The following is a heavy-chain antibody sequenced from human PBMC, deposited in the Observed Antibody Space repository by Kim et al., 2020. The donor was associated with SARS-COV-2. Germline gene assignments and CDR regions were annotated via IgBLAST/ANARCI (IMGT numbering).Heavy chain of an antibody. V-gene: IGHV3-33*01. D-gene: IGHD6-13*01. CDR2: IWYDGSNK. J-gene: IGHJ4*02. CDR1: GFTFSSYG. Sequence: GGSLRLSCAASGFTFSSYGMHWVRQAPGKGLEWVAVIWYDGSNKYYADSVKGRFTISRDNSKNTLYLQMNSLRAEDTAMYYCARGQAAVISPNPDYWGQGTLVTVSS. CDR3: ARGQAAVISPNPDY.